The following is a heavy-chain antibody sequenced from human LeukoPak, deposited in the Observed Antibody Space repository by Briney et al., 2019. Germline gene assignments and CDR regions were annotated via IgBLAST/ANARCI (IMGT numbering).Heavy chain of an antibody. CDR1: GFTFSDYY. V-gene: IGHV3-11*04. CDR2: ISSGSSTI. J-gene: IGHJ4*02. D-gene: IGHD3-9*01. CDR3: ARDLRYFDWRHFDY. Sequence: GGSLRLSCAASGFTFSDYYMSWVRQAPGKGLEWVSYISSGSSTIYYAHSVRGRFTISRDNAKNSLYLQMNSLRAEDTAVYYCARDLRYFDWRHFDYWGQGTLVTVSS.